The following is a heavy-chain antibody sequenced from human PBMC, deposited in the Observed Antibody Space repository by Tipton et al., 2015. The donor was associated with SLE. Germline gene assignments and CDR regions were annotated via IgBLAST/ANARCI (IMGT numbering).Heavy chain of an antibody. Sequence: GSLRLSCAASGFTFSSYAMSWVRQAPGKGLEWVSAISGSGGSTYYADSVKGRFTISRDNSKNTLYLQMNSLRAEDTAVYYCARLVAAAGTRDAFDIWGQGTMVTVSS. CDR2: ISGSGGST. V-gene: IGHV3-23*01. D-gene: IGHD2-15*01. CDR3: ARLVAAAGTRDAFDI. J-gene: IGHJ3*02. CDR1: GFTFSSYA.